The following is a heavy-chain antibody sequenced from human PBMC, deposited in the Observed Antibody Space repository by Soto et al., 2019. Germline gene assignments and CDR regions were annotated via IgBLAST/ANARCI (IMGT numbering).Heavy chain of an antibody. D-gene: IGHD2-15*01. CDR3: ARARGYCSGGSCYANQNWFDP. CDR1: GFTFSSYW. J-gene: IGHJ5*02. Sequence: LRLSCAASGFTFSSYWMSWVRQAPGKGLEWVANIKQDGSEKYYVDSVKGRFTISRDNAKNSLYLQMNSLRAEDTAVYYCARARGYCSGGSCYANQNWFDPWGQGTLVTVSS. CDR2: IKQDGSEK. V-gene: IGHV3-7*01.